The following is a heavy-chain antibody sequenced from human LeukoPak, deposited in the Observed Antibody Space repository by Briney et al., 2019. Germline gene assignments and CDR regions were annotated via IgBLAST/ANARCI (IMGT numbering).Heavy chain of an antibody. D-gene: IGHD2-2*01. Sequence: ASVKVSCKASGYTFTSYAMHWVRQAPGQRLEWMGWINAGNGNTKYSQKFQGRVTITRDTSASTAYMELSSLRSEDTAVYYCARDRGECSSTSCAPNWFDPWGQGTLVTVSS. CDR1: GYTFTSYA. J-gene: IGHJ5*02. CDR3: ARDRGECSSTSCAPNWFDP. CDR2: INAGNGNT. V-gene: IGHV1-3*01.